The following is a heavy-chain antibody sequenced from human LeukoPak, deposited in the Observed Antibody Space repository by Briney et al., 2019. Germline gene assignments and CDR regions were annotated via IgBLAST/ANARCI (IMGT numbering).Heavy chain of an antibody. V-gene: IGHV3-74*01. CDR3: ARDPSYSENLDY. CDR1: GFTFSNYA. Sequence: GGSLRLSCAASGFTFSNYAMGWVRQAPGKGLVWVSRINSDGSSTTYADSVKGRFTISRDNAKNTLYLQMNSLRAEDTAVYYCARDPSYSENLDYWGQGTLVTVSS. J-gene: IGHJ4*02. CDR2: INSDGSST. D-gene: IGHD1-26*01.